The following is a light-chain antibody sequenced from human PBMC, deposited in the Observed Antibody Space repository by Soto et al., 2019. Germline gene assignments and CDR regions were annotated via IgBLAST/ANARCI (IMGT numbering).Light chain of an antibody. CDR1: QRLLHRNGNTY. Sequence: DIVMTQSPLSLPVTPGEPASISCRSSQRLLHRNGNTYLDWYLQKPGQSPQLLIFLGSNRASGVPDRFSGSGSSTDFTLEISRVEAEDVGVYYCMQALQTRTFGQGTKVEIK. CDR2: LGS. V-gene: IGKV2-28*01. J-gene: IGKJ1*01. CDR3: MQALQTRT.